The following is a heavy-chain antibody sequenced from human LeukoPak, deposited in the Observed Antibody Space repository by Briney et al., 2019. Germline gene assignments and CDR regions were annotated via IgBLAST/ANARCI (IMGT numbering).Heavy chain of an antibody. V-gene: IGHV4-4*07. J-gene: IGHJ4*02. CDR2: IYTSGNT. Sequence: ETLSLTCTVSGGSISSYYWSWIRQPAGKGLEWIGRIYTSGNTNYNPSLKSRVTISVDTSKNQFSLKLSSVTAADTAVYYCATDNSYGSGSYYTWGQGTLVTVSS. CDR1: GGSISSYY. CDR3: ATDNSYGSGSYYT. D-gene: IGHD3-10*01.